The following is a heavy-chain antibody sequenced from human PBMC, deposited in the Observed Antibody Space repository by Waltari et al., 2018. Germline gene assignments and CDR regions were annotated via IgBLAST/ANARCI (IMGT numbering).Heavy chain of an antibody. CDR3: ARSIWKEACSSTSCYTRDYYYMDV. CDR2: INPNSGGT. V-gene: IGHV1-2*02. CDR1: GYTFTGYY. J-gene: IGHJ6*03. Sequence: QVQLVQSGAEVKKPGASVKVSCKASGYTFTGYYMHWVRPAPGQGLAWMGWINPNSGGTNYAQKFQGRVTMTRDTSISTAYMELSRLRSDDTAVYYCARSIWKEACSSTSCYTRDYYYMDVWGKGTTVTISS. D-gene: IGHD2-2*02.